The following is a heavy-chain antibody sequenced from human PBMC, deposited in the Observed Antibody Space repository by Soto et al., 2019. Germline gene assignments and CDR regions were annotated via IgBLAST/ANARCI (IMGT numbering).Heavy chain of an antibody. J-gene: IGHJ4*02. CDR1: GYTFTGYY. CDR2: INPNTGGT. D-gene: IGHD2-15*01. Sequence: QVQLVQSGAEVKKPGATVKVSCRASGYTFTGYYRHWVRQAPGQGLVWMGWINPNTGGTNSAQKCEGRVTLTRDTSISTAYVELSRLRSGDTAVYYCALGWTASDYWGQGTLVSVSS. CDR3: ALGWTASDY. V-gene: IGHV1-2*02.